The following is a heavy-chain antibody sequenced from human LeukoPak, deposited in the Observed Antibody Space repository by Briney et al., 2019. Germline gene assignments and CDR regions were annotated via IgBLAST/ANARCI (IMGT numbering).Heavy chain of an antibody. D-gene: IGHD3-22*01. V-gene: IGHV1-69*13. Sequence: SVKVSCKASGGTFSSYAISWVRQAPGQGLEWMGGIIPILGTANYAQKFQGRVTITADESTSTAYMELSSLRSEDTAVYYCARGRVKSNYYDSSGLDYWGQGTLVTVSS. CDR1: GGTFSSYA. CDR2: IIPILGTA. J-gene: IGHJ4*02. CDR3: ARGRVKSNYYDSSGLDY.